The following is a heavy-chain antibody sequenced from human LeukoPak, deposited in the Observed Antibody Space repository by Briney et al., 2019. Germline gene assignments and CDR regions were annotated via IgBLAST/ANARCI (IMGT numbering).Heavy chain of an antibody. CDR1: GFTFSSYA. CDR3: AKDEPVMITYQLVS. J-gene: IGHJ5*02. D-gene: IGHD3-16*01. Sequence: PGGSLRLSCAASGFTFSSYAMSWVRQAPGKGLEWVSSITGSGGSAYYADSVKGRFTISRDNFKNTLYLQMNSLRAEDTAVYYCAKDEPVMITYQLVSWGQGTLATVSS. CDR2: ITGSGGSA. V-gene: IGHV3-23*01.